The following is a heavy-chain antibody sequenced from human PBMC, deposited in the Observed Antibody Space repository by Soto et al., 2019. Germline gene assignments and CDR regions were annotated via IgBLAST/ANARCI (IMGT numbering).Heavy chain of an antibody. Sequence: QVQLVQSGAEVKKPGSSVKVSCKASGGTFRTYTVIWVRQAPGQGLEWMGRILPMVDITNSAQSFQGRLTIXANXSTSTVYLELSSLRFEDTALYYCTLGSWSAETFDIWGRGTMVTVSS. J-gene: IGHJ3*02. V-gene: IGHV1-69*02. CDR2: ILPMVDIT. CDR3: TLGSWSAETFDI. D-gene: IGHD2-2*01. CDR1: GGTFRTYT.